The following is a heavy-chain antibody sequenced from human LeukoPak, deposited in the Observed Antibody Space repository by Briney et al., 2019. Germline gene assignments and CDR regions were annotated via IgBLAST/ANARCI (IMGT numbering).Heavy chain of an antibody. CDR3: ARDIAVTNFDY. CDR2: ISANNGDT. CDR1: GYTFTSYG. J-gene: IGHJ4*02. D-gene: IGHD6-19*01. Sequence: GASVKVSCKASGYTFTSYGISWVRQAPGQGLEWMGWISANNGDTDYAQSLQGRVTLTTDTSTNTAYMELRSLTSDDTAVYYCARDIAVTNFDYWGQGTLVTVSS. V-gene: IGHV1-18*01.